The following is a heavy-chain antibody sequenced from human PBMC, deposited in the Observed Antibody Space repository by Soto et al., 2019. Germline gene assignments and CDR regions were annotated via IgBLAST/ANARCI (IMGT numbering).Heavy chain of an antibody. J-gene: IGHJ4*02. CDR3: ARGYCSSTSCQYYFDF. CDR2: INGGNGDT. CDR1: GYTFTGYA. V-gene: IGHV1-3*01. Sequence: ASVKVSCKASGYTFTGYAMHWVRQAPGQRHEWMGWINGGNGDTKYSQKFQGRVTITRDTSASTAYMELTSLGSEDTAVYHCARGYCSSTSCQYYFDFWGQGTLVTVSS. D-gene: IGHD2-2*01.